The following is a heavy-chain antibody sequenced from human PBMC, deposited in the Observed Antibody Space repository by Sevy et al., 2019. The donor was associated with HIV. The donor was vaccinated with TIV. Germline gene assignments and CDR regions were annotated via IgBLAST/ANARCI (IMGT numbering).Heavy chain of an antibody. CDR3: AITTGDSSGFDY. D-gene: IGHD3-22*01. V-gene: IGHV1-8*01. CDR1: GYTFTSYD. Sequence: ASVKVSCKASGYTFTSYDITWVRQATGQGLEWMGWMNPNSGNTGCAQKFQGRVTMTRNTSISTAYMELSSLRSEDTAVYYCAITTGDSSGFDYWGQGTLVTVSS. J-gene: IGHJ4*02. CDR2: MNPNSGNT.